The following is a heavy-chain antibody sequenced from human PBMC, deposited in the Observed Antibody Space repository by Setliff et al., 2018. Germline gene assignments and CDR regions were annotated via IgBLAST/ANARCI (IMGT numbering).Heavy chain of an antibody. V-gene: IGHV4-39*02. Sequence: LSETLSLTCPVSGDSIARSYLYWGWIRQPPGKGLEWIATMYYSGKTFYIPSLQNRVTISADTSKNQFSLKLSSVTAADTATYYCVRESRFGYSGYDCAFDFWGQGMLVTVSS. J-gene: IGHJ4*02. CDR2: MYYSGKT. D-gene: IGHD5-12*01. CDR1: GDSIARSYLY. CDR3: VRESRFGYSGYDCAFDF.